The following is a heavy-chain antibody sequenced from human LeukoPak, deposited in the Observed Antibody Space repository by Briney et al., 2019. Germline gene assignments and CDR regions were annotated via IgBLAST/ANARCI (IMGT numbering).Heavy chain of an antibody. CDR3: ARDRMLRRDMVPWAFDI. CDR2: IKQDGSEK. CDR1: GFTFSSYW. D-gene: IGHD2-15*01. Sequence: PGGSLRLSCAASGFTFSSYWMSWVRQAPGKGLEWVANIKQDGSEKYYVDSVKGRFTISRDNAKNSLYLQTNSLRAEDTAVYYCARDRMLRRDMVPWAFDIWGQGTMVTVSS. V-gene: IGHV3-7*01. J-gene: IGHJ3*02.